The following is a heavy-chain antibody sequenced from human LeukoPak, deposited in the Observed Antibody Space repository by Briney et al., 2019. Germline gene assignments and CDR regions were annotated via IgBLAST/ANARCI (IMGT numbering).Heavy chain of an antibody. CDR1: GFTFSNAW. CDR3: AKDPVTTCRGAICYPFDY. V-gene: IGHV3-53*01. CDR2: IIVTVNT. Sequence: AGGSLRLSCASSGFTFSNAWMGSVRQAPGKGLEWVSAIIVTVNTYPTDSVKGRFTISRDSSKNTLFLQMNRLRPEDAAVYYCAKDPVTTCRGAICYPFDYWGLGTLVTVSS. J-gene: IGHJ4*02. D-gene: IGHD2-15*01.